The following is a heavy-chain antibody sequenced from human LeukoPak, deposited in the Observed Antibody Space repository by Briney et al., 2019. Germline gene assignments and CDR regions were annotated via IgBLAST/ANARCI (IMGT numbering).Heavy chain of an antibody. D-gene: IGHD1-26*01. CDR3: GRDLGGRSGY. CDR1: GFTFRAYW. V-gene: IGHV3-74*01. CDR2: INEDGSIT. Sequence: GGSLRLSCAVSGFTFRAYWMHWVRQVPGEGLVWVSRINEDGSITNYADSVKGRFSISRDNAKNTLYLQMNSLRAEDTAVYYCGRDLGGRSGYWGQGTLVTVSS. J-gene: IGHJ4*02.